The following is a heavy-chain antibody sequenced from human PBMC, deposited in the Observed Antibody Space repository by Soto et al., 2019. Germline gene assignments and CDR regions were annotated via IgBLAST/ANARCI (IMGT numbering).Heavy chain of an antibody. V-gene: IGHV4-59*01. CDR2: IYYTVGT. Sequence: SETLSLTCTVSGVSINNYNWTWIRQPRGKKLELIGGIYYTVGTTYHPTLSRRVIFTVDTSKNPFYVSLTAVTAADTAVYFCAEVVSGGHLGYWGRGSRVTVFS. CDR1: GVSINNYN. J-gene: IGHJ4*02. CDR3: AEVVSGGHLGY.